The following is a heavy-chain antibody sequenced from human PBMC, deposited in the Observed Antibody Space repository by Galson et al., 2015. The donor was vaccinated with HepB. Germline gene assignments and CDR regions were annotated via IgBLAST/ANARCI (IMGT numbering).Heavy chain of an antibody. CDR3: ARDLGGRGVSNSKATNDGNDGGTDAFDI. D-gene: IGHD1-1*01. V-gene: IGHV3-48*01. J-gene: IGHJ3*02. CDR2: ISSSSSTI. Sequence: SLRLSCAASGFTFSSYSMNWVRQAPGKGLEWVSYISSSSSTIYYADSVKGRFTISRDNAKNSLYLQMNSLRAEDTAVYYCARDLGGRGVSNSKATNDGNDGGTDAFDIWGQGTMVTVSS. CDR1: GFTFSSYS.